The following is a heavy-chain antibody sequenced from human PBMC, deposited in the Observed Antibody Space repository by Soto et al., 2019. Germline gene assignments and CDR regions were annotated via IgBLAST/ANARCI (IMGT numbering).Heavy chain of an antibody. V-gene: IGHV1-2*02. CDR3: ARGNYDYSVYNYYYHMDI. CDR2: INPNSGGT. J-gene: IGHJ6*02. CDR1: GYTFTGYY. Sequence: ASVKVSCKASGYTFTGYYMHWVRQAPGQGLEWMGWINPNSGGTNYAQKFQGRATMTRDTSISTTYMELSRLTSDDTAVYFCARGNYDYSVYNYYYHMDIWGQGTTVTVSS. D-gene: IGHD4-4*01.